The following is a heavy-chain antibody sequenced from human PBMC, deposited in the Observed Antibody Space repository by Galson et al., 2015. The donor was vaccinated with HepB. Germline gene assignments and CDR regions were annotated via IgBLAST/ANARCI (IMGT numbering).Heavy chain of an antibody. CDR1: GFTFSNLW. CDR2: IKQDGSEK. CDR3: AKGGSFYLG. D-gene: IGHD2-15*01. J-gene: IGHJ4*02. Sequence: SLRLSCAASGFTFSNLWMAWVRQAPGKGLEWVANIKQDGSEKNYVDSVKGRFTISRDNAKNSLYLQMNSLRVEDTAVYYCAKGGSFYLGWSQGTLVTVSS. V-gene: IGHV3-7*03.